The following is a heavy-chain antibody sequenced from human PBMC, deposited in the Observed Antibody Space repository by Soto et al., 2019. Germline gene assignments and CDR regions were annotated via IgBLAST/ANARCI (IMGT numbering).Heavy chain of an antibody. Sequence: EVQLVESGGGLVQPGGSLRLSCAASGFTFSSYAMHWVRQAPGKGLEYVSAISSNGGSTYYENSVKGRFTISRDNSKDTRYLQVGGLSAEEMAVYGCARGAVIGDRDLAYWGQGTLVRVST. CDR2: ISSNGGST. V-gene: IGHV3-64*01. CDR3: ARGAVIGDRDLAY. D-gene: IGHD2-21*01. CDR1: GFTFSSYA. J-gene: IGHJ4*02.